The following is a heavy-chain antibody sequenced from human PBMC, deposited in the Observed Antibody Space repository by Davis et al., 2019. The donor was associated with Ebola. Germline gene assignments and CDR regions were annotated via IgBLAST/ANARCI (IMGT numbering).Heavy chain of an antibody. D-gene: IGHD1-1*01. CDR2: ISYDGSNK. J-gene: IGHJ4*02. CDR3: AKDITTGTTWILGFLMSRGSDY. CDR1: GFTFSSYG. V-gene: IGHV3-30*18. Sequence: GESLKISCAASGFTFSSYGMHWVRQAPGKGLEWVAVISYDGSNKYYADSVKGRFTISRDNSKNTLYLQMNSLRAEDTAVYYCAKDITTGTTWILGFLMSRGSDYWGQGTLVTVSS.